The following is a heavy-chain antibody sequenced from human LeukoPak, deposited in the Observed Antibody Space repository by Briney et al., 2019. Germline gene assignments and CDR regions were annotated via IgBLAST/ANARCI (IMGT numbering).Heavy chain of an antibody. CDR2: ISSSSSTI. V-gene: IGHV3-48*02. D-gene: IGHD3/OR15-3a*01. CDR3: ARAFGLTDL. CDR1: GFTVSSYR. Sequence: GGSLRLSCAASGFTVSSYRMNWGRQAPGKGLEWVSYISSSSSTIYYADSVKGRFTISRDNAKNSLYLQMNSLRDVDTAVYYCARAFGLTDLGGRGTLVTVSS. J-gene: IGHJ5*02.